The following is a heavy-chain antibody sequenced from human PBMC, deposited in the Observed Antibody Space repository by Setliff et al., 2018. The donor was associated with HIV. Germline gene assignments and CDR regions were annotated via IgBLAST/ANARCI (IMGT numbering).Heavy chain of an antibody. CDR3: ARTVRGGGTYYYYYYMDV. V-gene: IGHV3-72*01. Sequence: GSLRLSCAASGFTFSDHYMDWVRQAPGKGLEWVGRTRDKANSYTTEYAASVKGRFTISRDDSKNSLYLQMNSLKTEDTAVYYCARTVRGGGTYYYYYYMDVWGKGTTVTVSS. D-gene: IGHD3-10*02. CDR1: GFTFSDHY. CDR2: TRDKANSYTT. J-gene: IGHJ6*03.